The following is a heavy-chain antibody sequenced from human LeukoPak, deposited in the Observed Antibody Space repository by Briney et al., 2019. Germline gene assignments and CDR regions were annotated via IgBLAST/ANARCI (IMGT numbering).Heavy chain of an antibody. V-gene: IGHV3-48*01. J-gene: IGHJ4*02. CDR2: ISSSSSTI. CDR3: ARVLHKRNYDSSGYYVY. D-gene: IGHD3-22*01. Sequence: GGSLRLSCAASGFSFSTSWMHWVRQAPGKGLEWVSYISSSSSTIYYADSVKGRFTISRDNAKNSLYLQMNSLRAEDTAVYYCARVLHKRNYDSSGYYVYWGQGTLVTVSS. CDR1: GFSFSTSW.